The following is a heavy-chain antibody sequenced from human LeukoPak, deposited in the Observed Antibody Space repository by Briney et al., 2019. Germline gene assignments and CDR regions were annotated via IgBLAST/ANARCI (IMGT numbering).Heavy chain of an antibody. CDR2: IYSGAGT. D-gene: IGHD5-24*01. CDR3: ARDQGWLQFDY. J-gene: IGHJ4*02. V-gene: IGHV3-66*01. Sequence: PGGSLRLSCAASGFTVSRNYMSWVRQAPGKGLQWVSVIYSGAGTYYADSVKGRFTISRDNSKNSLYLQMNSLRDEDTAVYYCARDQGWLQFDYWGQGALATVSA. CDR1: GFTVSRNY.